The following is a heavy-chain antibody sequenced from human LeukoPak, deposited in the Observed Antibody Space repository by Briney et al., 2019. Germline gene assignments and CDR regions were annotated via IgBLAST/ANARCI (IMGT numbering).Heavy chain of an antibody. CDR2: ISSSGSTI. D-gene: IGHD6-13*01. J-gene: IGHJ6*02. Sequence: GGSLRLSCAASGFTFSDYYMSWIRQAPGKGLEWVSYISSSGSTIYYADSVKGRFTISRDNAKNSLYLQMNSLRAEDTAVYYCARDSIGYSSSWYVYVFYGMDVWGQGTTVTVSS. CDR3: ARDSIGYSSSWYVYVFYGMDV. V-gene: IGHV3-11*01. CDR1: GFTFSDYY.